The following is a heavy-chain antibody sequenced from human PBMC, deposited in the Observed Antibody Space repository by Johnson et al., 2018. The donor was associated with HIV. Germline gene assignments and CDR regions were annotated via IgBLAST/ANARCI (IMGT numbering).Heavy chain of an antibody. Sequence: QVQLVESGGGVVQPGRSLRLSCAASGFTFSSYAMHWVRQAPGKGLEWVAVISYDGSNKYYADSVKGRFTISSDHSKNTLYLQMNSLRAEDTAVYYCAREEVASMIVVVLAYDAFDIWGQGTMVTVSS. J-gene: IGHJ3*02. D-gene: IGHD3-22*01. CDR2: ISYDGSNK. CDR3: AREEVASMIVVVLAYDAFDI. CDR1: GFTFSSYA. V-gene: IGHV3-30-3*01.